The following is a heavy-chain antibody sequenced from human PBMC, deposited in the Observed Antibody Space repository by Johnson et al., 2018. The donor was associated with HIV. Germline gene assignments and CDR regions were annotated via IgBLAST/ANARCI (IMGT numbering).Heavy chain of an antibody. D-gene: IGHD2-15*01. CDR2: ISGSGGST. CDR1: GFNLSSYA. J-gene: IGHJ3*02. CDR3: AKEWSDQDVCDI. Sequence: VQLVESGGGLVQPGGSLRLSCAASGFNLSSYAMSWVRQAQGKGLEWVSDISGSGGSTYYADSVKGRLTISTDNCKNTLYLQMNSLRADDTAVYFCAKEWSDQDVCDIWGQGTMVTVSS. V-gene: IGHV3-23*04.